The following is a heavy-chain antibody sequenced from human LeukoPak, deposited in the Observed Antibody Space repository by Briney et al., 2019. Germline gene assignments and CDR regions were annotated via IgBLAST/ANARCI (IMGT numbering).Heavy chain of an antibody. J-gene: IGHJ6*03. Sequence: SETLSLTCAVYGGSFSGYYWSWIRQPPGKGLEWIGEINHRGSTNYNPSLKSRVTILVDTSKNQFSLKLSSVTAADTAVYYCARGRRYYYYMDVWGKGTTVTVSS. CDR1: GGSFSGYY. V-gene: IGHV4-34*01. CDR2: INHRGST. CDR3: ARGRRYYYYMDV.